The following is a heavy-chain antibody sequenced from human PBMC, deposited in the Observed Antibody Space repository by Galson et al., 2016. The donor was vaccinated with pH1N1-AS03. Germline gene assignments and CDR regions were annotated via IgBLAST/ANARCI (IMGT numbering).Heavy chain of an antibody. CDR3: AKSPGYCSAGSCSDQGYFDY. V-gene: IGHV3-13*01. CDR2: IAAAGPT. CDR1: GFTVSRND. Sequence: SLRLSCAASGFTVSRNDMHWVRQATGKGLEWVSIIAAAGPTHYADSVKGRFTISREIPQNSLYLQMNSLRAEDTALYYCAKSPGYCSAGSCSDQGYFDYWDQGTLVTVSS. J-gene: IGHJ4*02. D-gene: IGHD2-15*01.